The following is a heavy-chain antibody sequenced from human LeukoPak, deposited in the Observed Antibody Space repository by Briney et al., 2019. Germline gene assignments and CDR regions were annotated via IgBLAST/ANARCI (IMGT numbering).Heavy chain of an antibody. V-gene: IGHV4-59*08. CDR3: ARSLPPYCSSTSCPRGDYFDY. CDR1: GGSISSYY. D-gene: IGHD2-2*01. J-gene: IGHJ4*02. CDR2: IYYSGST. Sequence: SETLFLNCTVSGGSISSYYWSWIRQPPGKGLEWIGYIYYSGSTNYNPSLKSRVTISVDTSKNPFSLKLSSVTAADTAVYYCARSLPPYCSSTSCPRGDYFDYWGQGTLVTVSS.